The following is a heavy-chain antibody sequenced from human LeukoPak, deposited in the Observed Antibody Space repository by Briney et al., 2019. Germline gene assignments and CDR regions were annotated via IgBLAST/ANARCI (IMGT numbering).Heavy chain of an antibody. CDR1: GFTFDDYA. Sequence: SGGSLRLSCAASGFTFDDYAMHWVRQAPGKGLEWVSGISWNSGSIGYADSVKGRFTISRDNAKNSLYLQMNSLRAEDTALYYCAKVNVEMATRDAFDIWGQGTMVTVSS. D-gene: IGHD5-24*01. V-gene: IGHV3-9*01. CDR2: ISWNSGSI. J-gene: IGHJ3*02. CDR3: AKVNVEMATRDAFDI.